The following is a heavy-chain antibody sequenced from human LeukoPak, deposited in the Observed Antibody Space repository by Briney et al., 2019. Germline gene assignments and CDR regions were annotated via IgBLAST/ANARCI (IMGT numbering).Heavy chain of an antibody. V-gene: IGHV4-4*07. CDR1: SGSIRSYH. CDR3: ARNGYTKSWTHLDY. Sequence: SETPSLTCTVSSGSIRSYHWAWIRQPAGKTLEWLGRIYTTGDTDYNPSLKSRVTMSVDTSKNQFSLNLRSVTTADTAFYYCARNGYTKSWTHLDYWGQGILVSVSS. J-gene: IGHJ4*02. D-gene: IGHD3/OR15-3a*01. CDR2: IYTTGDT.